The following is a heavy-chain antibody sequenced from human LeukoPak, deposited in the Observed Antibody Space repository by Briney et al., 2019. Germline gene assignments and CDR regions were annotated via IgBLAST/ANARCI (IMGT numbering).Heavy chain of an antibody. D-gene: IGHD3-3*01. V-gene: IGHV4-39*07. CDR3: VRGYDFWSANFYLDV. Sequence: HPLETLSLTCTVSGASFNSNSYYWGWIRQPPGKGLEWIGSVYYSGTTYYNTSLESRVTISLDRSSDQFSLRLTSVTAADTAVYYCVRGYDFWSANFYLDVWGKGTTVTVSS. CDR2: VYYSGTT. CDR1: GASFNSNSYY. J-gene: IGHJ6*03.